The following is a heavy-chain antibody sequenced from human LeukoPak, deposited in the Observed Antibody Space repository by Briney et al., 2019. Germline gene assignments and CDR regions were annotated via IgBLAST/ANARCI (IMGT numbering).Heavy chain of an antibody. V-gene: IGHV3-23*01. J-gene: IGHJ4*02. CDR3: AKTGSRYGNDY. CDR1: GFTFSSYA. CDR2: ISGSGGST. Sequence: GGSLRLSCAASGFTFSSYAMSWVREARGEGLEWVSAISGSGGSTYYAVSVKGRFTISRDNSKNTLYLQMNSLRAEDTAVYYCAKTGSRYGNDYSGQGTLVTVSS. D-gene: IGHD5-18*01.